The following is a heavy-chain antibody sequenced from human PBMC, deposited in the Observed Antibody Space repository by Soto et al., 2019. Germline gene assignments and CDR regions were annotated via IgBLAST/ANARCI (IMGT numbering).Heavy chain of an antibody. Sequence: VQLVESGGGVVQPGRSLRLSCAASGFTFSDYAMHWVRQAPGKGLEWVAVVSHDGRNTHYADSVKGRFTISRDSSKNTVSVEMTSLRAEATAVYYCAKGGRQWLVTSDFNYWGQGALVTVSS. D-gene: IGHD6-19*01. CDR3: AKGGRQWLVTSDFNY. CDR2: VSHDGRNT. V-gene: IGHV3-30*18. J-gene: IGHJ4*02. CDR1: GFTFSDYA.